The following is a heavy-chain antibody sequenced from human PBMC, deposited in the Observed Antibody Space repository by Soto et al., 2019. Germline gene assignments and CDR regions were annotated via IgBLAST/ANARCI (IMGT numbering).Heavy chain of an antibody. V-gene: IGHV3-48*01. CDR3: AIDQEASWYTRYSDY. Sequence: EVQLVESGGGLVQPGGSLRLSCAASGFTFSIYNMNWVRQAPGKGLEWVSYISSSSSIIYYSDSVKGRFTISRDDAKNPLYLQMNSRRSEDTAVYFCAIDQEASWYTRYSDYWGQGTLVTVSS. J-gene: IGHJ4*02. CDR1: GFTFSIYN. D-gene: IGHD6-13*01. CDR2: ISSSSSII.